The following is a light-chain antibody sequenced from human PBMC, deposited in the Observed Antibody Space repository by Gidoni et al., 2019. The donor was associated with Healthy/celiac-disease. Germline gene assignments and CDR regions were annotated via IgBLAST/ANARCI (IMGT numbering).Light chain of an antibody. Sequence: SPATLSVSPGERATLSWRASRVVSSNLAWYQQKPGQAPRLLIYGASTRATGIPARFSGSGSGTEFTLTISSLQSEYFAVYYCQQYNNWPRTFSQGTKVEIK. CDR2: GAS. CDR1: RVVSSN. V-gene: IGKV3-15*01. J-gene: IGKJ1*01. CDR3: QQYNNWPRT.